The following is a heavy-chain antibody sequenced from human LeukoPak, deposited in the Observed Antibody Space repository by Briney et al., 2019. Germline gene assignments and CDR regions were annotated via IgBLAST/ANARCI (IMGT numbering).Heavy chain of an antibody. CDR2: IYSGGTT. CDR3: ARGRYEISAAMDV. D-gene: IGHD5-12*01. Sequence: AGGSLRLSCAASGFTVSSNYMSWVRQAPGEGLEWVSVIYSGGTTNYADSVRGRFTISRDNSKNTLYLQMHSLRDEDTAVYYCARGRYEISAAMDVWGQGTTVTVSS. V-gene: IGHV3-53*01. CDR1: GFTVSSNY. J-gene: IGHJ6*02.